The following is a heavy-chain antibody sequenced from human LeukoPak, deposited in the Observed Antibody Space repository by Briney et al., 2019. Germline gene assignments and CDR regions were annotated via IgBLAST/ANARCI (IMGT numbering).Heavy chain of an antibody. CDR2: MNPNSGNT. D-gene: IGHD6-13*01. V-gene: IGHV1-8*03. CDR3: ARLAAAARRAFDI. J-gene: IGHJ3*02. CDR1: GYTFTSYD. Sequence: ASVKVSCKASGYTFTSYDINWVRQATGQGLEWMGWMNPNSGNTGYAQKFQGRVTITRNTSISTAYMELSSLRSEDTAVYYCARLAAAARRAFDIWGQGTMVTVSS.